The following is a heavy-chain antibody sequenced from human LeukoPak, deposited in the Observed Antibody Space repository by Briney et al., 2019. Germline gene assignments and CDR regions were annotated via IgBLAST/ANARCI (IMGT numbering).Heavy chain of an antibody. J-gene: IGHJ4*02. CDR3: ARSTGWYPFPDY. CDR2: MNQGGSEK. CDR1: RFSFGSYW. Sequence: GESLRLSCTASRFSFGSYWMTWVRQAPGKGLEWVASMNQGGSEKYYLDSVKGRFTISRDNPKNSLYLQMNSLGAEDTAVYYCARSTGWYPFPDYWGQGTLVSVPS. V-gene: IGHV3-7*01. D-gene: IGHD6-19*01.